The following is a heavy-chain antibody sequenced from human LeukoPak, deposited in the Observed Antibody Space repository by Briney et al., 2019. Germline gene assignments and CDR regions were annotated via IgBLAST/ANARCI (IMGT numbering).Heavy chain of an antibody. CDR1: GFTFSNNW. CDR3: ASGMRVGPNI. D-gene: IGHD1-26*01. J-gene: IGHJ4*02. V-gene: IGHV3-74*01. Sequence: GGSLRLSCAVSGFTFSNNWMNWVRQAPGKGLVWVSRINTDGSDTSYADSVKDRFTISRDNAKNTLYLQMNSLRAEDTAVYYCASGMRVGPNIWGQGTLVTVSS. CDR2: INTDGSDT.